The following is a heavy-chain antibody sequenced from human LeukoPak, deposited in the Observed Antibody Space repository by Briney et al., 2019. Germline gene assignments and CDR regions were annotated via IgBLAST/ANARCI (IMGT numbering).Heavy chain of an antibody. V-gene: IGHV4-34*01. J-gene: IGHJ4*02. D-gene: IGHD4-17*01. CDR2: INHTGNT. CDR1: GGSFSGYY. Sequence: SETLSLTCAVYGGSFSGYYWSWIRQPPGKGLEWIGEINHTGNTGYNPSLKSRVTISVDTSKNQSSLKLSSVTAADTAVYYCARKTVPTGVDYWGQGTLVTVSS. CDR3: ARKTVPTGVDY.